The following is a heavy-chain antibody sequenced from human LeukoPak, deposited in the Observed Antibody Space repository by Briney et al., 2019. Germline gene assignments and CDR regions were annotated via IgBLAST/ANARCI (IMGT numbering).Heavy chain of an antibody. CDR1: GFTFSYAW. Sequence: GGSLRLSCAASGFTFSYAWMSRVRQAPGKGLEWVSGINWNGGSTNYADSVKGRFTISRDNAKNSLYLQMNSLRAEDTALYYCAREMYSSGWLNAFDIWGQGTMVTVSS. V-gene: IGHV3-20*04. D-gene: IGHD6-19*01. CDR2: INWNGGST. CDR3: AREMYSSGWLNAFDI. J-gene: IGHJ3*02.